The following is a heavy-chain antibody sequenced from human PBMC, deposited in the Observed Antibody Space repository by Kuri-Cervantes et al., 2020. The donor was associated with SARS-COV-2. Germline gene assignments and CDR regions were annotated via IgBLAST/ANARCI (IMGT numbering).Heavy chain of an antibody. CDR3: AKSGEDRYYYYYYMDV. CDR2: IRYDGSNK. V-gene: IGHV3-30*02. Sequence: GGSLRLSCAASGFTFDDYGMHWVRQAPGKGLEWVAFIRYDGSNKYYADSVKGRFTISRDNSKNTLYLQMNSLRAEDTAVYYCAKSGEDRYYYYYYMDVWGKGTTVTVSS. J-gene: IGHJ6*03. D-gene: IGHD1-26*01. CDR1: GFTFDDYG.